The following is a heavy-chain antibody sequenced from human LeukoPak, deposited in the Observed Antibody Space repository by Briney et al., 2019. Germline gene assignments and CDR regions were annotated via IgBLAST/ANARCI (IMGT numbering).Heavy chain of an antibody. CDR3: ARLAGYCSSTSCYGYFQE. D-gene: IGHD2-2*01. V-gene: IGHV5-51*01. CDR1: GYSFINYW. Sequence: PGESLKISCKGSGYSFINYWIGWVRQMPGKGLEWMGIIYPGDSDTRYSPSFEGQVTISADKSISTAYLQWSSLKASDTAMYYCARLAGYCSSTSCYGYFQEWGQGTLVTVSS. CDR2: IYPGDSDT. J-gene: IGHJ1*01.